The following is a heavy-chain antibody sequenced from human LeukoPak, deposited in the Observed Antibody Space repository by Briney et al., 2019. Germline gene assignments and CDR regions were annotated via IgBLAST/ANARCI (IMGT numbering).Heavy chain of an antibody. J-gene: IGHJ3*01. CDR2: ISSGSTYI. CDR1: GFTFSDSP. V-gene: IGHV3-21*01. Sequence: GGSLRLSCEASGFTFSDSPMTWVRQAPGRGLEWVSSISSGSTYINYADSVTGRFTSSRDNDKKSLYLQMNSLRVEDTAVYYCARPLEKSLHDAFDVWGQGTMVTVSS. D-gene: IGHD5-24*01. CDR3: ARPLEKSLHDAFDV.